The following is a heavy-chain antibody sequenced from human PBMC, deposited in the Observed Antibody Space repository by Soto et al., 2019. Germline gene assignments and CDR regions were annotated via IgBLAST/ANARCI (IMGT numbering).Heavy chain of an antibody. CDR3: AKDVPIVVVVAATPGWFDP. CDR2: ISGSGGST. J-gene: IGHJ5*02. CDR1: GFTFSSYA. D-gene: IGHD2-15*01. Sequence: PGGSLRLSCAASGFTFSSYAMSWVRQAPGKGLEWVSAISGSGGSTYYADSVKGRFTISRDNSKNTLYLQMNSLRAEDTAVYYCAKDVPIVVVVAATPGWFDPWGQGTLVTVSS. V-gene: IGHV3-23*01.